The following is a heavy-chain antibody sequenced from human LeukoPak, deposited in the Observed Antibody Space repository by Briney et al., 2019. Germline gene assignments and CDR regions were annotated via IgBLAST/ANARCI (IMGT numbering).Heavy chain of an antibody. Sequence: SETLSLTCAVYGGSISSYYWSWIRQPPGKGLEWIGYIYYSGSTNYNPSLKSRVTISVDTSKNQFSLKLSSVTAADTAVYYCARLQLAAAALDYWGQGTLVTVSS. D-gene: IGHD6-13*01. J-gene: IGHJ4*02. CDR3: ARLQLAAAALDY. V-gene: IGHV4-59*08. CDR1: GGSISSYY. CDR2: IYYSGST.